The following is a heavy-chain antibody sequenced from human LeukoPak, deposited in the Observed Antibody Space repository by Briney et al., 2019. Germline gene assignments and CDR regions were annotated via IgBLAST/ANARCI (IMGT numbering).Heavy chain of an antibody. D-gene: IGHD2-15*01. J-gene: IGHJ1*01. V-gene: IGHV1-18*01. CDR2: ISVYNGNT. CDR1: GYTFANFG. Sequence: ASVKVSCKASGYTFANFGITWVRQAPGQGLEWMGWISVYNGNTNYAQNLQGRVTLTTDTSTSTAYMELRSLRSDDTALYYCAKTCRNRRCYIVHWGQGTLVTVSS. CDR3: AKTCRNRRCYIVH.